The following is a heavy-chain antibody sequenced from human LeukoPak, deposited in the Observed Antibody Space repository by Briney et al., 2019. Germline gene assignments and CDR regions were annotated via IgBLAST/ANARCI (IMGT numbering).Heavy chain of an antibody. J-gene: IGHJ3*02. V-gene: IGHV3-53*01. CDR1: GFTVSSNF. CDR3: ARGPYSLGDLDI. CDR2: IYSGGNT. Sequence: GGSLRLSCAASGFTVSSNFMSWVRQAPGVGLEWVSVIYSGGNTYYADSVRDRFTISRDNSKNTLYLQMNSLRAEDTAVYYCARGPYSLGDLDIWGQGTVVTVSS. D-gene: IGHD3-16*02.